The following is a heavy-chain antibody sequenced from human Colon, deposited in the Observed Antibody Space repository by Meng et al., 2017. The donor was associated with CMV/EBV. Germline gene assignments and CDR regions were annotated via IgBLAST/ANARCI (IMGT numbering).Heavy chain of an antibody. CDR3: ARDNLGPVEYCSSTRCYYFDY. V-gene: IGHV3-7*01. Sequence: GESLKISCAASGFTFSSYAMSWVRQAPGKGLEWVANIKQDGSEKYYVDSVKGRFTMSRDNAKNSLYLQMNSLRAEDTAVYYCARDNLGPVEYCSSTRCYYFDYWGQGTLVTVSS. CDR2: IKQDGSEK. CDR1: GFTFSSYA. D-gene: IGHD2-2*01. J-gene: IGHJ4*02.